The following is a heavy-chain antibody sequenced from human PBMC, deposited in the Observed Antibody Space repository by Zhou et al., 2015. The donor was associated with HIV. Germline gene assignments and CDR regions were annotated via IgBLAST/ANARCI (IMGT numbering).Heavy chain of an antibody. D-gene: IGHD6-6*01. J-gene: IGHJ6*02. CDR2: IIPIFGTA. V-gene: IGHV1-69*06. CDR3: ASKRYSSSFYYYYGMDV. Sequence: QVQLVQSGAEVKKPGSSVKVSCKASGGTFSSYAISWVRQAPGQGLEWMGGIIPIFGTANYAQKFQGRVTITADKSTSTAYMELSSLRSEDTAVYYCASKRYSSSFYYYYGMDVWGQGTTVTVSS. CDR1: GGTFSSYA.